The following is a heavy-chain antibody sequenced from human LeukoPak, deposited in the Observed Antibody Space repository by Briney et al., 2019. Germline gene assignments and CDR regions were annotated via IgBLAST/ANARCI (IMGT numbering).Heavy chain of an antibody. V-gene: IGHV1-46*01. CDR3: ARDRDLNYWFDT. D-gene: IGHD1-7*01. CDR1: GHTFTNDH. CDR2: IFPSSGNT. Sequence: ASVKVSCKASGHTFTNDHVHWVRQAPGQGLEWMGVIFPSSGNTNYAQRFRARVTVTTDTSMSTVYMELGSLISDDTAVYYCARDRDLNYWFDTWGQGTLVTASS. J-gene: IGHJ5*02.